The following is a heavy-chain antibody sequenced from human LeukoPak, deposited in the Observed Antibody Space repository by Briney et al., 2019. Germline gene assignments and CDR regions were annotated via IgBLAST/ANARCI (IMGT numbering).Heavy chain of an antibody. CDR2: IRYDGSNK. CDR3: AKDTHYYGSGSHFDY. V-gene: IGHV3-30*02. CDR1: GFTFSSHA. Sequence: GGSLRLSCAASGFTFSSHAMSWVRQAPGKGLEWVAFIRYDGSNKYYADSVKGRFTISRDNSKNTLYLQMNSLRAEDTAVYYCAKDTHYYGSGSHFDYWGQGTLVTVSS. D-gene: IGHD3-10*01. J-gene: IGHJ4*02.